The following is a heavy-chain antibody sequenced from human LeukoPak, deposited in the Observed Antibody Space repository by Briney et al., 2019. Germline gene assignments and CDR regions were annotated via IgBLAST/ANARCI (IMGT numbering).Heavy chain of an antibody. J-gene: IGHJ4*02. CDR1: GFTFDMST. CDR2: MKEDGTEI. Sequence: GGSLRLSCVVSGFTFDMSTMTRVRQAPGKGPQWVAKMKEDGTEIFYAGSVDGRFTISRDNSKNSLYLQMNSLRVEDTAVYYCATGGAPGGRFENWGQGTLVTVSS. D-gene: IGHD3-16*01. CDR3: ATGGAPGGRFEN. V-gene: IGHV3-7*01.